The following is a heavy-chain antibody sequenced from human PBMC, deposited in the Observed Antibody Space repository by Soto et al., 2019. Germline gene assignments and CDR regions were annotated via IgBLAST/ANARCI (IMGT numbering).Heavy chain of an antibody. V-gene: IGHV3-7*04. CDR3: ARGATYYDY. CDR1: GFTFGNHW. J-gene: IGHJ4*02. CDR2: IKMDGSEK. Sequence: GGSLRLSCAASGFTFGNHWMSWVRQAPGKGLEWVANIKMDGSEKYYVDSVKGRFTVSRDNAQNSLYLQISSLRAEDTAVYYCARGATYYDYWGQGTLVTVSS.